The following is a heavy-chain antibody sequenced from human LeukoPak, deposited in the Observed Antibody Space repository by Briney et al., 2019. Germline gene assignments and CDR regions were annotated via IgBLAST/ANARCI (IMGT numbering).Heavy chain of an antibody. CDR1: GYTYEDYD. D-gene: IGHD2-2*01. J-gene: IGHJ6*02. Sequence: PGRSLRLFCAVSGYTYEDYDMHWARHAPGRGLEWVSGISWNSGSIGYADSVRGRFTIYRDNAKHSLYLEKQSERAEDTPLYYCSKGGRLEVVPTYGMDVWGHGATVTASS. V-gene: IGHV3-9*01. CDR3: SKGGRLEVVPTYGMDV. CDR2: ISWNSGSI.